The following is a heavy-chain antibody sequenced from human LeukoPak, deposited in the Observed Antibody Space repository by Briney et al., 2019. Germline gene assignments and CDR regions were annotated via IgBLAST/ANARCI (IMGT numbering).Heavy chain of an antibody. J-gene: IGHJ4*02. CDR3: ARLGVRVVPAAVFDY. CDR1: GGSFSGDY. CDR2: INHSGST. Sequence: SETLSLTCAVYGGSFSGDYWSWIRRPPGKGLEWIGEINHSGSTNYNPSLKSRVTISVDTSKNQFSLKLSSVTAADTAVYYCARLGVRVVPAAVFDYWGQGTLVTVSS. V-gene: IGHV4-34*01. D-gene: IGHD2-2*01.